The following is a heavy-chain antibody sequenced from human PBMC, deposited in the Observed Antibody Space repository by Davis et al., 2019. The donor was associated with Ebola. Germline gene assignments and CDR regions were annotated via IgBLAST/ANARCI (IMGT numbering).Heavy chain of an antibody. CDR1: GYSISSGYY. V-gene: IGHV4-38-2*02. J-gene: IGHJ6*03. D-gene: IGHD3-3*01. Sequence: PSETLSLTCTVSGYSISSGYYWGWIRQPPGKGLEWIGSIYHSGSTYYNPSLKSRVTISVDTSKNQFSLKLSSVTAADTAVYYCARDHEAGVYYYYYYVDVWGKGTTVTVSS. CDR2: IYHSGST. CDR3: ARDHEAGVYYYYYYVDV.